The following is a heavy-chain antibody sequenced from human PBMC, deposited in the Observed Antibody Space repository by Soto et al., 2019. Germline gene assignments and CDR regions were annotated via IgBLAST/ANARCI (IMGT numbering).Heavy chain of an antibody. Sequence: TSETLSLTCTVSGGSITGYYWSWIRQPPGKGPEWIGNIHYSGSTNYNPSLKGRVTISVDTSKNQFSLRLSSVTAAETAVYYCARVWGGAFDIWGQGTMVTVSS. D-gene: IGHD3-10*01. CDR1: GGSITGYY. J-gene: IGHJ3*02. CDR3: ARVWGGAFDI. CDR2: IHYSGST. V-gene: IGHV4-59*08.